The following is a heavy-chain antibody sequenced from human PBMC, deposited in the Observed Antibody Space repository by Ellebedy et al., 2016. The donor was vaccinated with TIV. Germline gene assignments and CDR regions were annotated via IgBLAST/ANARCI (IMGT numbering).Heavy chain of an antibody. Sequence: MPSETLSLTCTVSGGSISRHYWTWIRQPPGKGLEWIGYVYHSGDTNYNPSLKSRVTMSVDTSKNQFSLNLSSVTAADTAVYYCARGYSGYDSYNWFDPWGQGTLVTVSS. D-gene: IGHD5-12*01. CDR1: GGSISRHY. V-gene: IGHV4-59*11. CDR3: ARGYSGYDSYNWFDP. CDR2: VYHSGDT. J-gene: IGHJ5*02.